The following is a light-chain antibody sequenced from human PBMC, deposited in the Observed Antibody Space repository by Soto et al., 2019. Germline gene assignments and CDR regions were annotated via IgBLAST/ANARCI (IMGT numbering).Light chain of an antibody. J-gene: IGLJ1*01. CDR3: QSADSSGTYLYV. Sequence: SYELTQPPSVSVSPGQTARITCSGDVLSDQYGYWYQQKPGQAPVLVMYKDSERPSGIPERFSGSSSGTTVTLTISGVQAEDAADYYCQSADSSGTYLYVFGTGTKLTVL. CDR1: VLSDQY. CDR2: KDS. V-gene: IGLV3-25*03.